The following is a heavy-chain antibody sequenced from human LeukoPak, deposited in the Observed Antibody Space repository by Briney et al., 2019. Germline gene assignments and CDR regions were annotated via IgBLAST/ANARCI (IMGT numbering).Heavy chain of an antibody. J-gene: IGHJ5*02. Sequence: SVKVSCKASGGTFSSYAISWVRQAPGQGLEWMRRIIPIFGTANYAQKFQGRVTITTDESTSTAYMELSSLRSEDTAVYYCAREYYGSGSYYRGSWGQGTLVTVSS. CDR2: IIPIFGTA. CDR1: GGTFSSYA. D-gene: IGHD3-10*01. CDR3: AREYYGSGSYYRGS. V-gene: IGHV1-69*05.